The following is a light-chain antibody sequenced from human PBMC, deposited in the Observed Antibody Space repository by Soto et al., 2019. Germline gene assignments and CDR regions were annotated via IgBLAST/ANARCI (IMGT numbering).Light chain of an antibody. CDR1: QSVSGDY. J-gene: IGKJ4*01. CDR2: GAS. Sequence: EIVLPQSQGTLSLAPGERGTLSCRAIQSVSGDYLAWYQQRPGQAPRLLIYGASSRATGIPDRFSGSGSGTDFTLTISRLEPEDFAVYYCQQYGSSPALTFGGGTKVDIK. V-gene: IGKV3-20*01. CDR3: QQYGSSPALT.